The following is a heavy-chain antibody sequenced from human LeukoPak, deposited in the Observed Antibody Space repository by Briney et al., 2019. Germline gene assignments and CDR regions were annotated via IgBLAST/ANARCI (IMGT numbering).Heavy chain of an antibody. J-gene: IGHJ4*02. CDR3: ASSYYDTSGVSWGIDY. CDR1: GFTFSSYS. D-gene: IGHD3-22*01. CDR2: ISSSSSSTI. V-gene: IGHV3-48*04. Sequence: GGSLRLSCAASGFTFSSYSMNWVRQAPGKGLEWVSYISSSSSSTIYYADSVKGRFTISRDNAKNSLYLQMNSLRAEDTAVYSCASSYYDTSGVSWGIDYWGQGTLVTVSS.